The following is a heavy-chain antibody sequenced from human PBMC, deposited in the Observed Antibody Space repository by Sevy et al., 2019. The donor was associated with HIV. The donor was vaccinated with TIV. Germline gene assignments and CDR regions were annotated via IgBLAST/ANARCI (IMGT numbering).Heavy chain of an antibody. J-gene: IGHJ4*02. CDR3: AGPILTYRSGWSYYDH. CDR1: GASISSSGYY. Sequence: SEILSLTCTVSGASISSSGYYWGWIRQPPGKGLEWIASIRYSGSTYYNPSLRSRVTISADASKNQFSLKLNSVTAADTAVYPSAGPILTYRSGWSYYDHWGQGTVVTVSS. V-gene: IGHV4-39*01. D-gene: IGHD6-19*01. CDR2: IRYSGST.